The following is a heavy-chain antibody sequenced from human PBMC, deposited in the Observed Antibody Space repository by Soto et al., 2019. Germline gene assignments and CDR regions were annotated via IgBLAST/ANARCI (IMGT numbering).Heavy chain of an antibody. CDR1: GGSISSCDYY. CDR2: IYYSGST. J-gene: IGHJ4*02. V-gene: IGHV4-30-4*02. CDR3: ARVNGPYYYDSSGYQYFDY. D-gene: IGHD3-22*01. Sequence: SETLSLTCTVSGGSISSCDYYWSWIRQPPGKGLEWIGYIYYSGSTYYNPSLKSRVTISVDTSKNQFSLKLSSVTAADTAVYYCARVNGPYYYDSSGYQYFDYWGQGTLVTVSS.